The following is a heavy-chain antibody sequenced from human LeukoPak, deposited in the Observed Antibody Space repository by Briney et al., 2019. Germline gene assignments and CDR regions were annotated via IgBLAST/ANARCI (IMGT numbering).Heavy chain of an antibody. V-gene: IGHV3-11*01. CDR1: GGSFSGYY. D-gene: IGHD2-8*01. CDR2: ISGSGSDM. Sequence: LSLTCAVYGGSFSGYYWSWIRQTPGKGLEWLAYISGSGSDMYYADSVKSRFTISRDNAKNSLYLQMNSLRPDDTALYYCSTDPRLLIYWGHGALVTVSS. CDR3: STDPRLLIY. J-gene: IGHJ4*01.